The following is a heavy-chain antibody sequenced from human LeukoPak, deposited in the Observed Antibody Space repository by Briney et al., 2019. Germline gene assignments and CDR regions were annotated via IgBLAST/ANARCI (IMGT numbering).Heavy chain of an antibody. V-gene: IGHV3-33*06. D-gene: IGHD6-19*01. Sequence: PGRSLRLSCAASGFTFSNFAMHWVRQAPGEGPEWVALIWYDGTKSFYADSVQGRFTISRDNSRNTLSLQMNSLRGDDTAVYYCAKEPKQWLGAFEIWGQGALVTV. CDR2: IWYDGTKS. CDR3: AKEPKQWLGAFEI. J-gene: IGHJ3*02. CDR1: GFTFSNFA.